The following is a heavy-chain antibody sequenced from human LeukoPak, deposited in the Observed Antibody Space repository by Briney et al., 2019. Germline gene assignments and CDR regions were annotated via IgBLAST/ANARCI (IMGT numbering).Heavy chain of an antibody. CDR2: ISGSGGST. CDR3: AKERSPDIVVVPAPAGY. J-gene: IGHJ4*02. Sequence: GGSLRLSCAASGFTFSSYAMSWVRQAPGKGLEWVSAISGSGGSTYYADSVKGRFTISRDNSKNTLYLQMNSLRAEDTAVYYCAKERSPDIVVVPAPAGYWGQGTLVTVS. CDR1: GFTFSSYA. V-gene: IGHV3-23*01. D-gene: IGHD2-2*01.